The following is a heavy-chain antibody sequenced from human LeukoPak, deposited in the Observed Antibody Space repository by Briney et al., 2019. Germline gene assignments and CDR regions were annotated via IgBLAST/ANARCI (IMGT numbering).Heavy chain of an antibody. D-gene: IGHD3-3*01. V-gene: IGHV1-18*01. CDR2: ISTYNGNS. Sequence: GAAVKDSCKASDYTFTNYLLRWVRQTPGQRLEWMGWISTYNGNSFYAQNLQGRVTMTTDTCSSTDYMELRSLRSDDTTVYYCARTPRYDFWSGYSNWFDPWGQGTLVTVSS. J-gene: IGHJ5*02. CDR3: ARTPRYDFWSGYSNWFDP. CDR1: DYTFTNYL.